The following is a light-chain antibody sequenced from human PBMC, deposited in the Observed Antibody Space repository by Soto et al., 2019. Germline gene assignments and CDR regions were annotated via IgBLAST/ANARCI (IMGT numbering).Light chain of an antibody. J-gene: IGKJ5*01. V-gene: IGKV3D-15*01. Sequence: EIVMTQSPATLSVSPGGRATLSCRASQSISDTLAWYQQKPGQAPRLLIYDASNRATGIPARFSGSGSGTDFTLTISSLQPEDFAVYYCQQYNNWPPLTFGGGTRLEIK. CDR1: QSISDT. CDR3: QQYNNWPPLT. CDR2: DAS.